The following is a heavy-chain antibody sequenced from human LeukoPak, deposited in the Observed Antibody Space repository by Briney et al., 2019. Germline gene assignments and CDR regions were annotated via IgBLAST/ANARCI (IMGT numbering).Heavy chain of an antibody. CDR2: INHSGST. D-gene: IGHD3-16*02. V-gene: IGHV4-34*01. CDR3: ARISRGSYRQWDY. CDR1: GGSFSGYY. J-gene: IGHJ4*02. Sequence: PSETLSLTCAVYGGSFSGYYWSWIRQPPGTGLEWIGEINHSGSTNYNPSLKSRVTISVDTSKNQFSLKLSSVTAADTAVYYCARISRGSYRQWDYWGQGTLVTVSS.